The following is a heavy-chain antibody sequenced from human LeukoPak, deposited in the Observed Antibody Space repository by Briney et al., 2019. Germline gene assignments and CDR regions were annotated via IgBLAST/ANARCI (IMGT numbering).Heavy chain of an antibody. CDR1: GYTFTGYY. D-gene: IGHD6-19*01. J-gene: IGHJ4*02. Sequence: ASVKVSCKTSGYTFTGYYMHWVRQAPGQGLEWMGRINPKSGGTDYAQKFQGRVTMTRDTSISTAYMELSRLRSDDTAVYYCPASIALTGNFFDYWGQGTLVTVSS. CDR3: PASIALTGNFFDY. CDR2: INPKSGGT. V-gene: IGHV1-2*06.